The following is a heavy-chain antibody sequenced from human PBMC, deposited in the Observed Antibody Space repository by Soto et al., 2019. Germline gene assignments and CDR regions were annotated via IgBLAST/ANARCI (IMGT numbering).Heavy chain of an antibody. V-gene: IGHV3-66*01. Sequence: GSLRLSCAASGFTVSSNYMSWVRQAPGKGLEWVSVIYSGGSTYYADSVKGRFTISRDNSKNTLYLQMNSLRAEDTAVYYCAKAALGYCSGGSCPGPFDYWGQGTLVTVSS. CDR1: GFTVSSNY. J-gene: IGHJ4*02. D-gene: IGHD2-15*01. CDR2: IYSGGST. CDR3: AKAALGYCSGGSCPGPFDY.